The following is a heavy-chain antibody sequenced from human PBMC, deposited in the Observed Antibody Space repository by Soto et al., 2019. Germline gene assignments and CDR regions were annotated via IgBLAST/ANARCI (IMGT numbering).Heavy chain of an antibody. V-gene: IGHV3-23*01. CDR2: ITASGGRT. J-gene: IGHJ5*02. CDR1: GFTFNNYA. D-gene: IGHD4-17*01. Sequence: GGSLRLSCTASGFTFNNYAMTWVRQAPGRGLEGVSGITASGGRTYYADSVKGRFTISGDTSKSTLYLQMNSLRADDTAVYYCAKDTRYADYVRWFDAWGQGTLVTVSS. CDR3: AKDTRYADYVRWFDA.